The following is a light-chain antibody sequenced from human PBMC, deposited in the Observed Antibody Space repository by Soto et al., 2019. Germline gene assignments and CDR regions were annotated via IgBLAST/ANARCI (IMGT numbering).Light chain of an antibody. J-gene: IGKJ4*01. CDR3: QKTSSPPIT. CDR1: QSISSY. CDR2: AAS. V-gene: IGKV1-39*01. Sequence: DIEMTQSPPSLAATVGDRVTITCRSSQSISSYLNWYQQKAGKAPQLMIYAASSLQSGVPTRISGSGSGTDFTLTISRLQAEDFANYCRQKTSSPPITFGGGTRLDIK.